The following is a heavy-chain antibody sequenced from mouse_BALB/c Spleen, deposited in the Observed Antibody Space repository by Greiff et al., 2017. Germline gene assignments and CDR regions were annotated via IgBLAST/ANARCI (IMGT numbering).Heavy chain of an antibody. Sequence: EVKLVESGGGLVQPGGSLKLSCAASGFDFSRYWMSWVRQAPGKGLEWIGEINPDSSTINYTPSLKDKFIISRDNAKNTLYLQMSKVRSEDTALYYCARRGVRRGDYAMDYWGQGTSVTVSS. J-gene: IGHJ4*01. V-gene: IGHV4-1*02. CDR1: GFDFSRYW. CDR2: INPDSSTI. D-gene: IGHD2-14*01. CDR3: ARRGVRRGDYAMDY.